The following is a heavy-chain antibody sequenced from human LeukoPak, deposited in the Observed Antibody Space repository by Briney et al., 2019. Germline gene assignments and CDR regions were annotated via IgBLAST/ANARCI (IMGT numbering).Heavy chain of an antibody. J-gene: IGHJ4*02. CDR1: GFTFDDYA. D-gene: IGHD3-22*01. CDR2: ISGDGGST. Sequence: QPGGSLRLSCAASGFTFDDYAMHWVRQAPGKGLEWVSLISGDGGSTYYADSVKGRFTISRDNSRNSLYLQMNSLRTEDTALYYCAKDSPDYYDSSDPQGYWGQRTLVTVSS. V-gene: IGHV3-43*02. CDR3: AKDSPDYYDSSDPQGY.